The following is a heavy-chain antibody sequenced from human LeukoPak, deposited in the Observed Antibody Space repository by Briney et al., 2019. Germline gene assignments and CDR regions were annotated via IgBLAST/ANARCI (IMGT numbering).Heavy chain of an antibody. CDR1: GFTFSSYA. CDR3: ARDMRRSVRDGYNYDAFDI. Sequence: GGSLRLSCAASGFTFSSYAMSWVRQAPGKGLEWVSAISGSGGSTYYADSVKGRFTISRDNAKNSLYLQMNSLRDEDTAVYYCARDMRRSVRDGYNYDAFDIWGQGTMVTVSS. J-gene: IGHJ3*02. D-gene: IGHD5-24*01. CDR2: ISGSGGST. V-gene: IGHV3-23*01.